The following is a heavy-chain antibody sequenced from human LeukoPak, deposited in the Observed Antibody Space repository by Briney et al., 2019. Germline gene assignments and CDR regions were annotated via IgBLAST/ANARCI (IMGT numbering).Heavy chain of an antibody. CDR1: GYTFTDYY. V-gene: IGHV1-2*02. CDR3: ARDGRGHWDTRIWYLGNWFDP. J-gene: IGHJ5*02. CDR2: ISPNSGGT. D-gene: IGHD6-13*01. Sequence: ASVKVSCKASGYTFTDYYMHWVRQAPGQGLEWMGWISPNSGGTNYAQKFQGRVTMTRDTSISTAYMELSRLRSDDTAVYYCARDGRGHWDTRIWYLGNWFDPWGQGTLVTVSS.